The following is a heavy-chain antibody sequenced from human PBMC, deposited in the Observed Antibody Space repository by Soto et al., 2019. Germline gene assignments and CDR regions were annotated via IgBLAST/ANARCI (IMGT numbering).Heavy chain of an antibody. CDR1: GFTFSSYA. Sequence: EVPLLESGGGLVQPGGSLRLSCAASGFTFSSYAMNWVRQGPGKGLEWVSVISGSGGSTYYADSVKGRFTISRDNSNNTLYLQMNSLRADDTAVYYCASRSSGWYFDYWGQGTLVTVSS. V-gene: IGHV3-23*01. CDR2: ISGSGGST. CDR3: ASRSSGWYFDY. D-gene: IGHD6-19*01. J-gene: IGHJ4*02.